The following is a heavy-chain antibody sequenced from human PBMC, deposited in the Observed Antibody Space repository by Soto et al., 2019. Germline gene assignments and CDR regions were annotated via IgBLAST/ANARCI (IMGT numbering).Heavy chain of an antibody. V-gene: IGHV2-5*02. D-gene: IGHD6-6*01. Sequence: QITLKESGPTLVKPTQTLTLTCTFSGFSLSTSGVGVGWIRQPPGKALEWLALIYWDDDKRYSPSLKSRLTTTNDTSKNQVVLTMPNMDPVDTATYYCAHSRLASSSSGCFDPWGQGTLVTVSS. CDR1: GFSLSTSGVG. CDR3: AHSRLASSSSGCFDP. J-gene: IGHJ5*02. CDR2: IYWDDDK.